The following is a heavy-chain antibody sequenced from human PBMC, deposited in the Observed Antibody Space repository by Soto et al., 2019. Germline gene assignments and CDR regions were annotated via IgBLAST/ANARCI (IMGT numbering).Heavy chain of an antibody. CDR2: INPSSGTT. D-gene: IGHD6-13*01. Sequence: ASVKVSCKASGYTFTSYNIHWVRQAPGQGLEWMGIINPSSGTTRYAQKFQGRVTMTGDTSTSTVYMEVSRLRSDDTAVYYCAITSIAAAGTFDYWGQGTLVTVSS. CDR1: GYTFTSYN. V-gene: IGHV1-46*01. J-gene: IGHJ4*02. CDR3: AITSIAAAGTFDY.